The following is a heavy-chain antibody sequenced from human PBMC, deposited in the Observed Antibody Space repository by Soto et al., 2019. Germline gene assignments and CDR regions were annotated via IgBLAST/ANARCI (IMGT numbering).Heavy chain of an antibody. CDR1: GGSVSSGSYY. J-gene: IGHJ5*02. Sequence: PSETLSLTCTVSGGSVSSGSYYWSWIRQPPGKGLEWIGYIYYSGSTNYNPSRKSRVTVSVDTSKNQFSLKLSSVTAADTAVYYCARDDRYCSGGSCYLWGQGTLVTVSS. CDR3: ARDDRYCSGGSCYL. V-gene: IGHV4-61*01. D-gene: IGHD2-15*01. CDR2: IYYSGST.